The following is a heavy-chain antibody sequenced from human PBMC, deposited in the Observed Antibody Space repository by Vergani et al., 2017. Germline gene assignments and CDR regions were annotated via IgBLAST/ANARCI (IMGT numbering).Heavy chain of an antibody. CDR3: ARDSRDSSSFYYFDY. J-gene: IGHJ4*02. D-gene: IGHD6-6*01. CDR1: GFTFSSYD. Sequence: EVQLVESGGGLVQPGGSLRLSCAASGFTFSSYDMHWVRQATGKGLEWVSAIGTAGDTYYPGSVKGRFTISRDNSKNTLYLQMNSLRAEDTAVYYCARDSRDSSSFYYFDYWGQGTLVTVSS. V-gene: IGHV3-13*01. CDR2: IGTAGDT.